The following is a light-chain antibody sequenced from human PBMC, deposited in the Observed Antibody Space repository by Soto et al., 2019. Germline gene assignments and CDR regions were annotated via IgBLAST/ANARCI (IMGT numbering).Light chain of an antibody. Sequence: IVLTHSPATLSFSPGERANLSCRASQSVSRYLAWYQQKPGQAPRLLIYDASNRATGIPARFSGSGSGTDFTLTISSVQPDDFATYYCQQYKSYPLTFGGGTKVDIK. CDR3: QQYKSYPLT. J-gene: IGKJ4*01. CDR2: DAS. V-gene: IGKV3-11*01. CDR1: QSVSRY.